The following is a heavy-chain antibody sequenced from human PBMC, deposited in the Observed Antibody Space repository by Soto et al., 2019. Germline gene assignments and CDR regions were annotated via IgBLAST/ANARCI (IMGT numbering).Heavy chain of an antibody. Sequence: SETLSLTCTVSGGSISSYYWSWVRQPPGKGLEWIGFIYYSGSTNYNPSLKSRVTISVDTSKNQFSLKLSSVTAADTAVYYCARSRYSGYDSVDYWGQGTLVTVSS. D-gene: IGHD5-12*01. J-gene: IGHJ4*02. CDR2: IYYSGST. CDR3: ARSRYSGYDSVDY. CDR1: GGSISSYY. V-gene: IGHV4-59*01.